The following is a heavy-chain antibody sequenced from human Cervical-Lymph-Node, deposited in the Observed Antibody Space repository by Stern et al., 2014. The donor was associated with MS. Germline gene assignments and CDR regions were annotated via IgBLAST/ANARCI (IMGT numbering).Heavy chain of an antibody. D-gene: IGHD3-22*01. CDR2: INSEWSST. J-gene: IGHJ4*02. Sequence: EVQLVESGGGLVQPGGSLRLSCAASGFTFSSYWMHWVRQAPGKGLVWVSRINSEWSSTSYADSVKGRFTSSRDNAKNTLYLQMNSLRAEDTAVYYCARDPSYDSSGYYSYFDYWGQGTLVTVSS. CDR3: ARDPSYDSSGYYSYFDY. CDR1: GFTFSSYW. V-gene: IGHV3-74*01.